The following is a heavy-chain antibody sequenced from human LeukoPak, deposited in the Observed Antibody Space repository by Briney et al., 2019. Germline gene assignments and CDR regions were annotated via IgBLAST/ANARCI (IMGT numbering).Heavy chain of an antibody. D-gene: IGHD5/OR15-5a*01. CDR1: GFPFSRDW. V-gene: IGHV3-74*03. CDR2: NRDDGSIT. Sequence: GESLTHSCAASGFPFSRDWVLWVRHPPGEGRVWGSRNRDDGSITTYADSVQGRFTISRDNNKSTVFLKIKSVRVEDTDVYFCVRRYYEYNVYGRHFDFWGQGILVTVSS. J-gene: IGHJ4*02. CDR3: VRRYYEYNVYGRHFDF.